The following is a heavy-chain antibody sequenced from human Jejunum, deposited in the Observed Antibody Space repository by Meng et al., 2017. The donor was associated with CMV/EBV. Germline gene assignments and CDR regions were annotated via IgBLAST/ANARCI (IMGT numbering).Heavy chain of an antibody. CDR3: ARGAGWYAF. Sequence: QGQVQGSGPGPVKPSATLSLTCTVSGGSISSSYCSWIRQPPAKGLEWIGYIYYTGTSNYNPSLKSRVTISLDTSKNQFSLKLTSMTAADTAVYYCARGAGWYAFWGQGTLVTVSS. V-gene: IGHV4-59*01. CDR2: IYYTGTS. CDR1: GGSISSSY. J-gene: IGHJ5*01.